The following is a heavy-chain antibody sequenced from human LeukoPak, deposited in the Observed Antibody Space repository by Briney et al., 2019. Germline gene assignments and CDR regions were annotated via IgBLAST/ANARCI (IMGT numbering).Heavy chain of an antibody. CDR3: ARGTQSQRRHGYNYPLDY. Sequence: PGGSLRLSCAASGFTFSDYYMSWIRQAPGKGLEWVSYISSSGSTIYYADSVKGRFTISRDNAKNSLYLQMNSLRAEDTAAYYCARGTQSQRRHGYNYPLDYWGQGTLVTVSS. D-gene: IGHD5-24*01. V-gene: IGHV3-11*01. CDR2: ISSSGSTI. J-gene: IGHJ4*02. CDR1: GFTFSDYY.